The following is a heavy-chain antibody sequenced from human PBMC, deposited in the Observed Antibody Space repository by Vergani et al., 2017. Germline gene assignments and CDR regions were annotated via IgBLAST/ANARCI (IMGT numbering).Heavy chain of an antibody. CDR1: GFTFSSYS. V-gene: IGHV3-21*01. CDR2: ISSSSSYI. CDR3: ARVLFYYDSSGYYSVFFDY. J-gene: IGHJ4*02. Sequence: EVQLVESGGGLVKPGGSLRLSCAAPGFTFSSYSMNWARQAPGKGLEWVSSISSSSSYIYYADSVKGRFIISRDNAKNSLYLQMNSLRAEDTAVYYCARVLFYYDSSGYYSVFFDYWGQGTLVTVSS. D-gene: IGHD3-22*01.